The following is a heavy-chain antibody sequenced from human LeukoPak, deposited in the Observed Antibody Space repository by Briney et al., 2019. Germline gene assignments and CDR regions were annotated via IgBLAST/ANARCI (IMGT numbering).Heavy chain of an antibody. Sequence: SETLSLTCTVSGGSISSGGYSWSWIRQPPGKGLEWIGYIYHSGSTYYNPSLKSRVTISVDRSKNQFSLKLSSVTAADTAVYYCARTGYSSGADYWGQGTLVTVSS. CDR1: GGSISSGGYS. CDR2: IYHSGST. D-gene: IGHD6-19*01. CDR3: ARTGYSSGADY. J-gene: IGHJ4*02. V-gene: IGHV4-30-2*01.